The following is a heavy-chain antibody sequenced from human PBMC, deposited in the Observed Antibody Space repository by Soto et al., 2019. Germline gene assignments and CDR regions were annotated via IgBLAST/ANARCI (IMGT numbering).Heavy chain of an antibody. CDR1: GASINNNDYY. D-gene: IGHD3-22*01. CDR2: VYYSGTT. CDR3: ARMSYFYDKWYFDL. J-gene: IGHJ2*01. V-gene: IGHV4-30-4*01. Sequence: PSETLSLTCTVSGASINNNDYYWSWIRETPGKGLEWIGYVYYSGTTDYIPSLKSRLSMSIDKSQNQFTLKLNSVTAADTATYYCARMSYFYDKWYFDLWGRGTLVTVSS.